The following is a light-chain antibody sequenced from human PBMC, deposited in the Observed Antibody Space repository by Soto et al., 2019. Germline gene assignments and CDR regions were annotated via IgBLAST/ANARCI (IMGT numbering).Light chain of an antibody. Sequence: SVLTQPPSVSGAPGQRVTISCTGSSSNIGAGYDVHWYQQLPGTAPKLLIYGNSNRPSGVPDRFSGSKSGTSASLAITGLQAEDEADYYCQSYDSSLSGRVVFGGGTKLTVL. CDR2: GNS. CDR3: QSYDSSLSGRVV. J-gene: IGLJ2*01. V-gene: IGLV1-40*01. CDR1: SSNIGAGYD.